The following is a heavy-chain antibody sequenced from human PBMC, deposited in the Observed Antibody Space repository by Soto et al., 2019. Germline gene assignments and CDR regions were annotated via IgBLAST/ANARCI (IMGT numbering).Heavy chain of an antibody. CDR2: IIPILGIA. J-gene: IGHJ4*02. D-gene: IGHD5-12*01. Sequence: QVQLVQSGAEVKKPGSSVKVSCKASGGTFSSYTISWVRQAPGQGLEWMGRIIPILGIANYAQKFQGRVTITADKSTSTAYMELSSLRSEDTAVYYCASKWRGNIVATIIRDYWGQGTLVTVSS. V-gene: IGHV1-69*02. CDR3: ASKWRGNIVATIIRDY. CDR1: GGTFSSYT.